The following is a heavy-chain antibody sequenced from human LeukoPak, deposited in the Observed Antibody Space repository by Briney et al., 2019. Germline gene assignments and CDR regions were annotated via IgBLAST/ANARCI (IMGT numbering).Heavy chain of an antibody. Sequence: GGSLRLSCVASGFTFSSRDWMSWVRQAPGKGLEWVANIKQDGSEKYYVDSVKGRFTISRDNAKNSLYLQMNSLRAEDTAVYYCARDDYDYVWGSYRRPYYFDYWGQGTLVTVSS. CDR2: IKQDGSEK. CDR1: GFTFSSRDW. CDR3: ARDDYDYVWGSYRRPYYFDY. J-gene: IGHJ4*02. D-gene: IGHD3-16*02. V-gene: IGHV3-7*01.